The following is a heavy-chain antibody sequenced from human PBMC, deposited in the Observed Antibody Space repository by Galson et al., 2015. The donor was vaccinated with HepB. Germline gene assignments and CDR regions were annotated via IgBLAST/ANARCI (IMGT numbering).Heavy chain of an antibody. CDR3: ARDYWGGLQLGFYYYSYAMDV. D-gene: IGHD5-24*01. CDR1: GYTFTSYY. Sequence: SVKVSCKASGYTFTSYYMHWVRQAPGQGLEWMGIINPSGGSTSYAQKFQGRVTMTRDTSTSTAYMELSSLRSEDTAVYYCARDYWGGLQLGFYYYSYAMDVWGQGTTVTASS. J-gene: IGHJ6*02. V-gene: IGHV1-46*01. CDR2: INPSGGST.